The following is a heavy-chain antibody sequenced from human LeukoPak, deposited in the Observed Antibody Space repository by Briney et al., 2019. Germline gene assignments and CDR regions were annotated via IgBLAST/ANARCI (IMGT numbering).Heavy chain of an antibody. J-gene: IGHJ4*02. CDR2: VSGSGSST. CDR1: GFTFSTYA. D-gene: IGHD6-13*01. Sequence: PGGSLRLSCAASGFTFSTYAMSWVRQTPGKGLEWVSVVSGSGSSTYYADSVKGRFTISRDNSMNTVYLQMSSLRAEDTAVYYCARILAAAGTDYWGQGTLVTVSS. V-gene: IGHV3-23*01. CDR3: ARILAAAGTDY.